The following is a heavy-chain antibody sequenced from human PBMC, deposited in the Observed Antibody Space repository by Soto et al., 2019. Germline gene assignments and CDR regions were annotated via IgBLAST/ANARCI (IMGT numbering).Heavy chain of an antibody. V-gene: IGHV4-30-4*01. D-gene: IGHD2-15*01. CDR2: IYYSGST. CDR3: ARYGVVAATPLGFFDI. J-gene: IGHJ3*02. Sequence: PSETLSLTCTVSGGSISSGNYYWSWIRQPPGKGLEWIGYIYYSGSTYYNPSLKSRVTISVDTSKNQFSLKLSSVTAADTAVYYCARYGVVAATPLGFFDIWGQGTMVTVSS. CDR1: GGSISSGNYY.